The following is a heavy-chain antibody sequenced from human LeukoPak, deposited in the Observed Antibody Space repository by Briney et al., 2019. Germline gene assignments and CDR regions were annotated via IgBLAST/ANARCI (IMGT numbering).Heavy chain of an antibody. D-gene: IGHD3-3*01. CDR2: IYHSGST. Sequence: PSETLSLTCAVSGYSISSGYYWGWIRQPPGKGLEWIGSIYHSGSTYYNPFLKSRVTISVDTSKDQFSLKLSSVTAADTAVYYCASLDYDFWSGYSGRFDPWGQGTLVTVSS. V-gene: IGHV4-38-2*01. CDR3: ASLDYDFWSGYSGRFDP. J-gene: IGHJ5*02. CDR1: GYSISSGYY.